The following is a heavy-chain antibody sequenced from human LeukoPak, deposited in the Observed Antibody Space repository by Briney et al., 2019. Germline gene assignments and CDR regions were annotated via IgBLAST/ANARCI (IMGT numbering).Heavy chain of an antibody. Sequence: GASVKVSCKASGYTFTSYYMHWVRQAPGQGLEWMGIINPSGGSTSYAQKFQGRVTMTRDMSTSTVYMELSSLRSEDTAVYYCARDGCSSTSCYAGHFDYWGQGTLVTVSS. CDR3: ARDGCSSTSCYAGHFDY. CDR2: INPSGGST. CDR1: GYTFTSYY. J-gene: IGHJ4*02. V-gene: IGHV1-46*01. D-gene: IGHD2-2*01.